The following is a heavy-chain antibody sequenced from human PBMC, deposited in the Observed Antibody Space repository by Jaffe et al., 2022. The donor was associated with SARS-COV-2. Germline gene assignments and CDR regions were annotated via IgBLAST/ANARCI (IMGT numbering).Heavy chain of an antibody. CDR3: ARDTSYSGSYHPFDY. D-gene: IGHD1-26*01. CDR1: GFTFSSYA. Sequence: QVQLVESGGGVVQPGRSLRLSCAASGFTFSSYAMHWVRQAPGKGLEWVAVISYDGSNKYYADSVKGRLTISRDNSKNTLYLQMNSLRAEDTAVYYCARDTSYSGSYHPFDYWGQGTLVTVSS. CDR2: ISYDGSNK. V-gene: IGHV3-30*04. J-gene: IGHJ4*02.